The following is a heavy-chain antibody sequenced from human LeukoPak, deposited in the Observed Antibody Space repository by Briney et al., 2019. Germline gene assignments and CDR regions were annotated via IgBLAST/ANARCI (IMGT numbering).Heavy chain of an antibody. CDR2: IYYSVCT. CDR3: ARGVPAATDY. V-gene: IGHV4-59*01. J-gene: IGHJ4*02. Sequence: SETLSLTCTVSGGSISRYSWSWIRLPPGKGLEWIGYIYYSVCTNYNPSLKSPVTISVDTSKNQSSLKLSSVTAADTAVYYCARGVPAATDYWGQGTLVTVSS. CDR1: GGSISRYS. D-gene: IGHD2-2*01.